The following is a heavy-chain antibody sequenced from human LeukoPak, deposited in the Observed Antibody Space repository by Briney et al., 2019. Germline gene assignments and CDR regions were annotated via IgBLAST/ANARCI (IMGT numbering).Heavy chain of an antibody. V-gene: IGHV3-53*04. CDR1: GFTVSGHY. Sequence: GGSLRLSCAVSGFTVSGHYMTWVRQAPGKGLEWVSVIYTGGTTYYRDSVKGRFTISRHNSENTVNLQMNSLRPEDTAVYYYASVPTYDYVLVLLCWGQGTLVTASS. CDR2: IYTGGTT. CDR3: ASVPTYDYVLVLLC. D-gene: IGHD3-16*01. J-gene: IGHJ4*02.